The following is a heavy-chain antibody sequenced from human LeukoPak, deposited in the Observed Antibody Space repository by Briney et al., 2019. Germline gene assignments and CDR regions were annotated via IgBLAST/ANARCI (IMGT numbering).Heavy chain of an antibody. Sequence: ASVKVSCKASGYTFTSYYMHWVRQAPGQGLEWMGRIIPILGTANYAQKFQGRVTITTDESTSTAYMELSSLRSEDTAVYYCARGSSSSSEPFDYWGQGTLVTVSS. CDR2: IIPILGTA. CDR3: ARGSSSSSEPFDY. J-gene: IGHJ4*02. V-gene: IGHV1-69*11. D-gene: IGHD6-6*01. CDR1: GYTFTSYY.